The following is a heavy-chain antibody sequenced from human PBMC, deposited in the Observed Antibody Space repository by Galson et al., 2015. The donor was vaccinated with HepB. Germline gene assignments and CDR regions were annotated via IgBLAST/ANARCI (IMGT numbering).Heavy chain of an antibody. CDR1: GFPFSSFG. V-gene: IGHV3-64*01. D-gene: IGHD4-23*01. Sequence: SLRLSCAASGFPFSSFGMHWVRLAPGKGLEKVSVISSNGGSTYYATSVKGRFTISRDNSKNTLYLQMGSLRPEDMAVYYCARDFGGNLLDYWGQGTLSPSPQ. CDR3: ARDFGGNLLDY. J-gene: IGHJ4*02. CDR2: ISSNGGST.